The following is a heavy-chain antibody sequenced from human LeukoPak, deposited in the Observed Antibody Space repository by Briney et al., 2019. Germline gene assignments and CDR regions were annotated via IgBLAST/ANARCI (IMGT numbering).Heavy chain of an antibody. CDR1: GYSFTGHY. CDR2: INPKSGGT. V-gene: IGHV1-2*02. J-gene: IGHJ3*02. Sequence: ASVKVSCKASGYSFTGHYMHWVRQAPGQGLEWMGWINPKSGGTNYAQKFQGRVTMTRDTSISTAYMDMSSLRSDDTAVYYCAKNLWFGESSDAFDMWGQGTMVTVSS. CDR3: AKNLWFGESSDAFDM. D-gene: IGHD3-10*01.